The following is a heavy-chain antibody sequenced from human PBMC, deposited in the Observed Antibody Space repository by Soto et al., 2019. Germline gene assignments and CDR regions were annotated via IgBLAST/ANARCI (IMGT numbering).Heavy chain of an antibody. J-gene: IGHJ6*02. D-gene: IGHD3-16*01. CDR3: ERMRGLWGDSFYGLDV. CDR1: GFTFSIYC. Sequence: PGGSLRLSCTASGFTFSIYCMPWVRQAPGKGLEWVANIRDDGSDQYYVDSVKGRFTISRDNSKNSLSLQMTSLRAEDTAVYYCERMRGLWGDSFYGLDVWGQGTTVTVSS. V-gene: IGHV3-7*03. CDR2: IRDDGSDQ.